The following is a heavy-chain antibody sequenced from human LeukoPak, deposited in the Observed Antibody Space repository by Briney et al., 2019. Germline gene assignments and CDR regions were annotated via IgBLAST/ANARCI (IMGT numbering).Heavy chain of an antibody. Sequence: SETLSLTCTVSGGSISSYYWSWIRQPPGKGLEWIGYIYYSGSTNYNPSLKSRVTISVDTSKNQFSLKLSSVTAADTAVYYCARFGVVHNDAFDIWGQGTMVTVSS. CDR2: IYYSGST. CDR1: GGSISSYY. CDR3: ARFGVVHNDAFDI. V-gene: IGHV4-59*01. D-gene: IGHD3-3*01. J-gene: IGHJ3*02.